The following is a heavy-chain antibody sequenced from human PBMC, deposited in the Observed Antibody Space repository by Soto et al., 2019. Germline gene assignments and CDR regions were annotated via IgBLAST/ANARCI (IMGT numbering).Heavy chain of an antibody. D-gene: IGHD6-19*01. J-gene: IGHJ4*02. CDR1: GFTFSTYW. Sequence: GGSLRLSCAASGFTFSTYWMHWVRQVPGKGLVWVSHIDNDGISTTYADSVKGRFTISRDNAKNTLYLQMNSLRVEDTAVYYCARETGYSSGWRQDYWGQGTLVTVSS. CDR2: IDNDGIST. V-gene: IGHV3-74*01. CDR3: ARETGYSSGWRQDY.